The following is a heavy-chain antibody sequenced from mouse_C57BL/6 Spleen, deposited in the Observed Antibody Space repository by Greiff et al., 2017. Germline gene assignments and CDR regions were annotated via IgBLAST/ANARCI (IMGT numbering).Heavy chain of an antibody. V-gene: IGHV1-80*01. J-gene: IGHJ2*01. CDR3: ARSGQTGYYFDY. D-gene: IGHD4-1*01. CDR2: IYPGDGDT. Sequence: VQLQQSGAELVKPGASVKISCKASGYAFSSYWMNWVKQRPGKGLEWIGQIYPGDGDTNYNGKFKGKATLTADKSSSTAYMQLSSLTSADSAVYFCARSGQTGYYFDYWGQGTTLTVSS. CDR1: GYAFSSYW.